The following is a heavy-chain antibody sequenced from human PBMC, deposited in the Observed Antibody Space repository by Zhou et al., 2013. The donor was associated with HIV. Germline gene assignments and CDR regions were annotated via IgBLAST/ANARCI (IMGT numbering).Heavy chain of an antibody. D-gene: IGHD2-21*02. V-gene: IGHV1-69*11. CDR2: IIPFVATT. CDR1: GDIFRSYI. J-gene: IGHJ6*02. CDR3: ARDRSTVVTLSGYGMDV. Sequence: QVQLVQSGAEVKRPGSSVKVSCKASGDIFRSYIISWVRQAPGQGLEWMGRIIPFVATTAYAQRFQGRVTITADESTTTVYMDLTTLTSEDTAVYYCARDRSTVVTLSGYGMDVWGQGTTVTVSS.